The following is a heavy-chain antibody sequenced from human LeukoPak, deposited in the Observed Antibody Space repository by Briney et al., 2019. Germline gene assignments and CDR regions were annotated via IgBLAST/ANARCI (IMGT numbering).Heavy chain of an antibody. CDR2: MSASSGNT. Sequence: GASVKVSCKASGYTFTSYDINWVRQATGQGLEWLGWMSASSGNTGYAQKFQGRVSMTRATSISTAYLELSSLTFEDTAVYYCAGTPPKGDIDYWGQGTLVTVSS. CDR1: GYTFTSYD. J-gene: IGHJ4*02. V-gene: IGHV1-8*01. CDR3: AGTPPKGDIDY. D-gene: IGHD2-21*02.